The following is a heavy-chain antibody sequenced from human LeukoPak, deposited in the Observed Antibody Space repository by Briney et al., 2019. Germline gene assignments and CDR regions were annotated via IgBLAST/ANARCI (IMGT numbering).Heavy chain of an antibody. D-gene: IGHD6-13*01. V-gene: IGHV1-46*01. CDR2: INPSGGST. CDR1: GYTFTSYY. CDR3: ARTIRDSSSWYGGDSSGPGDY. J-gene: IGHJ4*02. Sequence: GASVKVSCKASGYTFTSYYMHWVRQAPGQGLEWMGIINPSGGSTSYAQKFQGRVTMTRDTSTSTVSMELSSLRSEDTAVYYCARTIRDSSSWYGGDSSGPGDYWGQGTLVSVSS.